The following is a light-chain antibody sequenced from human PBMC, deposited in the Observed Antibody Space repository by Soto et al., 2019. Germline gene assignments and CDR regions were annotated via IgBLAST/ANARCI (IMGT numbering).Light chain of an antibody. J-gene: IGLJ3*02. Sequence: QSVLTQPPSASGTPGQRVTISCSGSSSNIGSNYVYWFQQFPGTAPKLLIYRNNQRPSGVPDRFSSSKSGTSASLAISGLRSEDEADYYCAAWDDSLSGWVFGGGTKLTVL. V-gene: IGLV1-47*01. CDR3: AAWDDSLSGWV. CDR1: SSNIGSNY. CDR2: RNN.